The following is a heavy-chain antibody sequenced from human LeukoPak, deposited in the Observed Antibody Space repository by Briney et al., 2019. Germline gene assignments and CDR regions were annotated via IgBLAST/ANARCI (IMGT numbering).Heavy chain of an antibody. Sequence: PGGSLRLSCAASGFTFSSYAMSWVRQAPGKGPEWVSAISGSGGSTYYADSVKGLFTISRDNSKNTLYLQMNSLRAEDTAVYYCAKDRLEWLLSSDYWGQGTLVTVSS. CDR2: ISGSGGST. D-gene: IGHD3-3*01. V-gene: IGHV3-23*01. J-gene: IGHJ4*02. CDR3: AKDRLEWLLSSDY. CDR1: GFTFSSYA.